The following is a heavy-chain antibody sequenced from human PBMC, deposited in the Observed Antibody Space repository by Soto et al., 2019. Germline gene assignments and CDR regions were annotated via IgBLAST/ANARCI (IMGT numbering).Heavy chain of an antibody. J-gene: IGHJ4*02. V-gene: IGHV3-23*01. CDR1: GFTFSSYG. CDR3: AKGDTVFDY. CDR2: ISGSGGST. Sequence: GGSLRLSCAASGFTFSSYGMNWVRQAPGKGLERVSGISGSGGSTYYADSVKGRFTIFRDNSKNTLYLQMNSLRAEDTAVYYCAKGDTVFDYWGQGNLVTVSS. D-gene: IGHD2-2*02.